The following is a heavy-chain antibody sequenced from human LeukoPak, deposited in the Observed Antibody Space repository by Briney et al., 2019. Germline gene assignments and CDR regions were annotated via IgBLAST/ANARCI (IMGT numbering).Heavy chain of an antibody. Sequence: ASVKVSCKASGYTFTSYGISWVRQAPGQGLEWMGWISAYNGNTNYAQKLQGRVTMTTDTSTSTAYMELRSLRSDDTAVYYCASRLRYFDWSSAVDYWGQGTLVTVSS. V-gene: IGHV1-18*04. CDR1: GYTFTSYG. D-gene: IGHD3-9*01. CDR3: ASRLRYFDWSSAVDY. J-gene: IGHJ4*02. CDR2: ISAYNGNT.